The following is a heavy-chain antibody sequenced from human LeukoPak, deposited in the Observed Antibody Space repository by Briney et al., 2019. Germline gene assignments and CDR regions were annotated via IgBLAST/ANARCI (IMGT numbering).Heavy chain of an antibody. V-gene: IGHV3-21*01. D-gene: IGHD6-13*01. CDR3: ARAPGYRSFLDY. Sequence: PGGSLRLSCAASGFTFSSYSMNWVRQAPGKGLEWVSSISSSSGYIYYADSVKGRFTISRDNAKNSLYLQMNSLRAEDTAVYYCARAPGYRSFLDYWGQGTLVTVSS. CDR1: GFTFSSYS. J-gene: IGHJ4*02. CDR2: ISSSSGYI.